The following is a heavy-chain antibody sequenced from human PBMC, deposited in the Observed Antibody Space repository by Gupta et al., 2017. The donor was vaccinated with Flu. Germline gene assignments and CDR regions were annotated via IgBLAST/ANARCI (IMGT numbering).Heavy chain of an antibody. CDR2: ISWDGGSN. CDR1: GFTFDDYA. Sequence: EVQLVESGGVVVQPGGSLRLSCAASGFTFDDYAMHWVRQAPGKGLEWVSLISWDGGSNYYADSVKGRFTISRDNSKNSLYLQMNSLSAEDTALYYCAKGNDVAPYGEYFDYWGQGTLVTVSS. D-gene: IGHD1-1*01. J-gene: IGHJ4*02. V-gene: IGHV3-43D*03. CDR3: AKGNDVAPYGEYFDY.